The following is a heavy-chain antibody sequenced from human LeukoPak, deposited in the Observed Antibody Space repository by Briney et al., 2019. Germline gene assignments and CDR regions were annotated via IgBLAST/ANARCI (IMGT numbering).Heavy chain of an antibody. D-gene: IGHD6-19*01. V-gene: IGHV3-21*01. CDR2: ISTSSSYI. J-gene: IGHJ4*02. CDR3: AGSGWYYFDY. Sequence: ECVSSISTSSSYIYYADSVKGRFTISTDNAKNSLYLQMNSLRAEDTAVYYCAGSGWYYFDYWGQGTLVTVSS.